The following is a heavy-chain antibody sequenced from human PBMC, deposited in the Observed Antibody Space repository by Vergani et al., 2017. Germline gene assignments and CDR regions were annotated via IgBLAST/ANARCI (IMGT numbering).Heavy chain of an antibody. D-gene: IGHD5-18*01. J-gene: IGHJ4*02. CDR3: ARNDERYSYGLIDY. CDR2: IDPSDSYT. CDR1: GYSFTSYW. V-gene: IGHV5-10-1*03. Sequence: EVQLVPSGAEVKKPGASLRISCKASGYSFTSYWISWVRQMPGKGLEWMGRIDPSDSYTNYSPSFQGDVTISADKSISTAYLQSSSVKAADTAMYYCARNDERYSYGLIDYWGQGTLVTVSS.